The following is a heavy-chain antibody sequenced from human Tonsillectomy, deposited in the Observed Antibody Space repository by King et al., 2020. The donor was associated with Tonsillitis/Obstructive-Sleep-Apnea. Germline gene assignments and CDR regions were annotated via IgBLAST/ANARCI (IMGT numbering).Heavy chain of an antibody. V-gene: IGHV3-30*04. CDR3: ARDLPIVVFPVAIKGGFDY. CDR2: ISYDGSNK. Sequence: VQLVESGGGVVQPGRSLRLSCAASGFTFSSYAMHWVRQAPGKGLAWVAVISYDGSNKYYVDSVKGRFTISRDNSKNTLYLQMNSLRAEDTAVYFCARDLPIVVFPVAIKGGFDYWGQGTLVTVSS. J-gene: IGHJ4*02. D-gene: IGHD2-2*02. CDR1: GFTFSSYA.